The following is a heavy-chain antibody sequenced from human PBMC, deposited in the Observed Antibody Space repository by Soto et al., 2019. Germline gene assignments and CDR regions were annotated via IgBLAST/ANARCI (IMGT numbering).Heavy chain of an antibody. D-gene: IGHD4-17*01. Sequence: PSETLSLTCSLSGGSINSNYYYWSWVRQRPGKGLEWLGYIFHTGSTHYNPSFKSRLSISVHTSKDQFSQSLTSMAAADTALYYCARNGITKDYCGKTDLDIWGQVTLVNV. CDR1: GGSINSNYYY. J-gene: IGHJ3*02. CDR3: ARNGITKDYCGKTDLDI. CDR2: IFHTGST. V-gene: IGHV4-31*03.